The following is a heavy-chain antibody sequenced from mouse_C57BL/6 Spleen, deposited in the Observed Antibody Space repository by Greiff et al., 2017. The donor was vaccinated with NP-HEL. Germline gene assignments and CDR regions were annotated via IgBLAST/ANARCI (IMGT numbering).Heavy chain of an antibody. D-gene: IGHD1-1*01. Sequence: DVHLVESGGGLVKPGGSLKLSCAASGFTFSDYGMHWVRQAPEKGLEWVAYISSGSSTIYYADTVKGRFTISRDNAKNTLFLQMTSLRSEDTAMYYCVRRGYYGSSYFDYWGQGTTLTVSS. CDR2: ISSGSSTI. V-gene: IGHV5-17*01. CDR1: GFTFSDYG. J-gene: IGHJ2*01. CDR3: VRRGYYGSSYFDY.